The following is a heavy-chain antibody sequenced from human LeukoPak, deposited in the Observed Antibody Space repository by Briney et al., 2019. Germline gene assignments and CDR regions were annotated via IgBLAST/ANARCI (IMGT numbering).Heavy chain of an antibody. V-gene: IGHV1-18*01. CDR1: GYTFTSYG. J-gene: IGHJ4*02. D-gene: IGHD3-22*01. CDR2: ISAYNGNT. CDR3: ARDRLSYADYYDSSGYRDY. Sequence: ASVKVSCKASGYTFTSYGISWVRQAPGQGLEWMGWISAYNGNTNYAQKLQGRVTMTTDTSTSTAYMELRSLRSDDTAVYYCARDRLSYADYYDSSGYRDYWGPGTLVTVSS.